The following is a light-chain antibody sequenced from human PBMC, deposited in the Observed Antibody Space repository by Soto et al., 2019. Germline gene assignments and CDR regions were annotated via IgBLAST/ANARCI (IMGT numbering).Light chain of an antibody. J-gene: IGKJ2*01. V-gene: IGKV2-28*01. CDR3: LQALQTPH. CDR2: LGS. CDR1: QSLLHSNGYNY. Sequence: DIVMTQSPLSLPVTPGEPASISCRSSQSLLHSNGYNYLDWYLQKPGQSPQLLIYLGSNRASGVPDRFSGSGSCTDFTLKISRVEAEDVGVYYCLQALQTPHFGQGTKLEIK.